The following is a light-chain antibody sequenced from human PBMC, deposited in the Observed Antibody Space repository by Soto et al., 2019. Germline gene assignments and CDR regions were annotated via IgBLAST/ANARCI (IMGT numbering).Light chain of an antibody. J-gene: IGLJ3*02. CDR2: GNS. V-gene: IGLV1-40*01. CDR1: ASNIGAGYD. CDR3: QSYDSGWV. Sequence: QSVLTQPPSVSGAPGQRVTISCIGSASNIGAGYDVHWYQQLPGTAPKLLIFGNSNRPSGVPDRFSGSKSGTSASLAITGVQADDEDDYYCQSYDSGWVFGGGTKLTVL.